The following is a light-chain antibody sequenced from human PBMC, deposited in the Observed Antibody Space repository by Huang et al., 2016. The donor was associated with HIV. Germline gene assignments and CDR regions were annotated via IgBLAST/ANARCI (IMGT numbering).Light chain of an antibody. CDR2: AAS. V-gene: IGKV1-39*01. J-gene: IGKJ4*01. CDR3: QQSYSTPLT. CDR1: QTIDTS. Sequence: DIQMTQSPSSLSASVGDRVTITCRASQTIDTSLNWYQQKPGKAPKLLIYAASSLQSGVPSRFSGSGSGTDFTLTISRLQPEDFATFYCQQSYSTPLTFGGGTKVEIK.